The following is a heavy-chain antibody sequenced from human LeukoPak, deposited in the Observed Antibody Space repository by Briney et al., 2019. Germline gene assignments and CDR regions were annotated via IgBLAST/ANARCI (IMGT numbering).Heavy chain of an antibody. V-gene: IGHV3-30*18. Sequence: GGSLRLSCAASGFTFSSYGMHWVRQAPGKGLEWVAVISYDGSNKYYADSVKGRFTISRDNSKNTLYLQMNSLRAEDTAVYYCAKAPGDCIMITFGGVGIDYWGQGTLVTVSS. CDR1: GFTFSSYG. J-gene: IGHJ4*02. CDR2: ISYDGSNK. CDR3: AKAPGDCIMITFGGVGIDY. D-gene: IGHD3-16*01.